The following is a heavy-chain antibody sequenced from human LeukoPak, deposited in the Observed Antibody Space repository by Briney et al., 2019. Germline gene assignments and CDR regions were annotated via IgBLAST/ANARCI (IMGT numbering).Heavy chain of an antibody. Sequence: SETLSLTCAVSGGSISSSNWWSWVRQPPGKGLEWIGEINHSGSTNYNPSIKSRVTISVDTSKNQFSLKLSSVTAADTAVYYCARGKRITMVRGVGNWFDPWGQGTLVTVSS. D-gene: IGHD3-10*01. CDR2: INHSGST. CDR1: GGSISSSNW. CDR3: ARGKRITMVRGVGNWFDP. V-gene: IGHV4-4*02. J-gene: IGHJ5*02.